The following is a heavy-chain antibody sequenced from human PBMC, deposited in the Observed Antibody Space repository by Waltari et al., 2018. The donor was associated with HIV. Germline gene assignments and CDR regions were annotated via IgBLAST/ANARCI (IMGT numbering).Heavy chain of an antibody. CDR3: AEGYGAFDFDY. Sequence: QMQPQQSPTQFKTHGTSVNTSCKSSETPLPGSVINWVRQAPGQGLEWIGLIDTKTGSPTYAQVFSGLLILSLDTSVTTSYLQIRALKTNDTATYYFAEGYGAFDFDYWGQGTLITVSP. J-gene: IGHJ4*02. CDR1: ETPLPGSV. D-gene: IGHD2-15*01. CDR2: IDTKTGSP. V-gene: IGHV7-4-1*01.